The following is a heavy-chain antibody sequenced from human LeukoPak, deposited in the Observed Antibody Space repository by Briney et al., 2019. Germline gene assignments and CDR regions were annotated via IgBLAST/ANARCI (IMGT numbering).Heavy chain of an antibody. J-gene: IGHJ4*02. V-gene: IGHV3-33*06. CDR2: ICWDGGGK. CDR3: AKNYGTVRRGPIKGYFDY. CDR1: GFTFSGNG. Sequence: GGSLRLSCAASGFTFSGNGMHWVRQAPGKGLEWVAVICWDGGGKYYADSVKGRFTIYRDNAKNTVYLQMTSLRDGDTALYYCAKNYGTVRRGPIKGYFDYWGQGTLVTVSS. D-gene: IGHD3-10*01.